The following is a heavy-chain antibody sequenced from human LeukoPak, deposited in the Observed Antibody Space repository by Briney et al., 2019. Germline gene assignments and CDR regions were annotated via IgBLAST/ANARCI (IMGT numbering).Heavy chain of an antibody. CDR2: IYYSGST. CDR1: GDSISTYY. Sequence: SETLSLTCTTSGDSISTYYWSWIRQPPGEGLEWIAYIYYSGSTGYNPSLKSRATISVDTSKTQFSLKLSSVTAADTAVYYCARHDHIAAGHNAFDIWGQGTMVTVSS. D-gene: IGHD6-6*01. CDR3: ARHDHIAAGHNAFDI. V-gene: IGHV4-59*08. J-gene: IGHJ3*02.